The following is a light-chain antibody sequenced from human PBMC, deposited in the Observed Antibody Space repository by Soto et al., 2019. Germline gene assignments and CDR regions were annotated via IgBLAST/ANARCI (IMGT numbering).Light chain of an antibody. V-gene: IGKV3-15*01. CDR3: QQYKNWPL. Sequence: EIVLTQSPGTLSLSPGKRATLSCRASQSISSSYLAWYQQRPGQAPRLLIYGASSRATGIPVRFSGSGFGTEFTLTISSLQSEDFAVYYCQQYKNWPLVGQGTRLEIK. CDR1: QSISSSY. CDR2: GAS. J-gene: IGKJ5*01.